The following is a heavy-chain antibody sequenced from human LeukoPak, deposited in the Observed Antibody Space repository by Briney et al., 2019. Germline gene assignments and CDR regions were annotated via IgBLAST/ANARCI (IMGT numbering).Heavy chain of an antibody. CDR3: ARVWFGESFDY. J-gene: IGHJ4*02. V-gene: IGHV3-48*03. Sequence: GGSLRLSCSASGFTFSSYEMNWVRQAPGKGLEWVSYISGSGSTIYYADSVKGRFTISRDNAKNSLYLQMNSLRAEDTAVYYCARVWFGESFDYWGQGTLVTVSS. CDR2: ISGSGSTI. D-gene: IGHD3-10*01. CDR1: GFTFSSYE.